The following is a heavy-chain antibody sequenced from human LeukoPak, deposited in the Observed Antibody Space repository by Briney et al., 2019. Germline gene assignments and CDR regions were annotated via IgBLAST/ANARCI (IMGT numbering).Heavy chain of an antibody. V-gene: IGHV5-10-1*01. CDR1: GYRFTSYW. Sequence: GESLKISCQGSGYRFTSYWIGWVRQMPGKGLGWMGTIDPSDSYTNYSPSFQGHVTISADKSISTAYLQWSSLKASDTAMYYCARQYGDYAFDYWGQGTLVTDSS. J-gene: IGHJ4*02. D-gene: IGHD4-17*01. CDR2: IDPSDSYT. CDR3: ARQYGDYAFDY.